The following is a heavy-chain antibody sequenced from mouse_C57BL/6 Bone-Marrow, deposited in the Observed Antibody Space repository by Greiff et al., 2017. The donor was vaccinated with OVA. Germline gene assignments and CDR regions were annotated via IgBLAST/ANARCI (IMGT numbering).Heavy chain of an antibody. CDR3: TRGPAITTPYAMDY. CDR2: ISSGGDYI. V-gene: IGHV5-9-1*02. Sequence: EVKVEESGEGLVKPGGSLKLSCAASGFTFSSYAMSWVRQTPEKRLEWVAYISSGGDYIYYADTVKGRFTISRDTARTTLYLQMSSLKSEDTAMYYCTRGPAITTPYAMDYWGQGTSVTVSS. D-gene: IGHD1-1*01. CDR1: GFTFSSYA. J-gene: IGHJ4*01.